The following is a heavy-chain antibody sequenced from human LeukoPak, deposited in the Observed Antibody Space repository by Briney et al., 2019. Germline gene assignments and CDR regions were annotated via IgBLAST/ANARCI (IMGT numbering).Heavy chain of an antibody. CDR2: ISDGGSKR. V-gene: IGHV3-30*18. J-gene: IGHJ4*02. CDR1: GFTFSSYG. Sequence: PGGSLRLSCAASGFTFSSYGMHWVRQAPGKGLEGVAVISDGGSKRYYTNSVKGRFTVSRDNSKNMLYLQMNSLRAADPAVYYCAKDQDYGDSLTFDYWGQGTLVTVSS. D-gene: IGHD4-17*01. CDR3: AKDQDYGDSLTFDY.